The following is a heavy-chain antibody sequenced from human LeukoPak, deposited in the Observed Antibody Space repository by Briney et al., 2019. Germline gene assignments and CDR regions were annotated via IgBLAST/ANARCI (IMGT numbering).Heavy chain of an antibody. J-gene: IGHJ4*02. CDR2: ISSSSSYI. Sequence: SGGSLRLSCAASGFTFSSYSMNWVRQAPGKGLEWVSSISSSSSYIYYADSVKGRFTISRDNAKNSLYLQMNSLRAEDTAVYYCAREGTTGISEYYFDYWGQGTLVTVSS. CDR3: AREGTTGISEYYFDY. V-gene: IGHV3-21*01. CDR1: GFTFSSYS. D-gene: IGHD1-1*01.